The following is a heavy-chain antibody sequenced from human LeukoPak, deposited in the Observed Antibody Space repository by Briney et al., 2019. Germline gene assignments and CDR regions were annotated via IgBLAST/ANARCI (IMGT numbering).Heavy chain of an antibody. CDR3: AKDGLWFGSPGGFDY. V-gene: IGHV3-48*03. CDR2: ISNSGSTI. CDR1: GFTFSSYE. J-gene: IGHJ4*02. Sequence: GGSLRLSCAASGFTFSSYEMNWVRQAPGTGLEWISYISNSGSTIYYADSVKGRFTISRDNSKNTLYLQMNSLRPEDTAVYYCAKDGLWFGSPGGFDYWGQGTLVTVSS. D-gene: IGHD3-10*01.